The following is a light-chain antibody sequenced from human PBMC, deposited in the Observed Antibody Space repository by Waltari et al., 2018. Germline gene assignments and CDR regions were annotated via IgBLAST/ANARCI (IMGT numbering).Light chain of an antibody. V-gene: IGKV1-9*01. CDR3: QQLNSYPLT. J-gene: IGKJ4*01. Sequence: DIQLTQSQYFLSPSVGDRLTIACRASQGISSHLVWYQQKPGKAPKLLIYGASTLQSGVPSRFSGSGSATEFTLTISSLQPEDFATYYCQQLNSYPLTFGGGTKVEIK. CDR1: QGISSH. CDR2: GAS.